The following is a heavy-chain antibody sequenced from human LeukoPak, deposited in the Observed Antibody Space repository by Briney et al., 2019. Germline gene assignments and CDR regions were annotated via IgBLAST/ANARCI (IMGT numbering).Heavy chain of an antibody. V-gene: IGHV3-23*01. J-gene: IGHJ6*02. D-gene: IGHD6-13*01. CDR2: ISGSGGST. Sequence: GRSLRLSCAASGFTFSSYAMSWVRQAPGKGLEWVSAISGSGGSTYYADSVKGRFTISRDNSKNTLYLQMNSLRAEDTAVYYCARDQSPIAAAAPYYYYYGMDVWGQGTTVTVSS. CDR1: GFTFSSYA. CDR3: ARDQSPIAAAAPYYYYYGMDV.